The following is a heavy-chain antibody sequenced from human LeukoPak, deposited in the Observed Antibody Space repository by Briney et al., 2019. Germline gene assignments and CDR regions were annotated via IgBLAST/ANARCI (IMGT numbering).Heavy chain of an antibody. CDR1: GFTFSSYG. CDR3: AKPNLGYCSGGSCYTPWAFDI. Sequence: PGGSLRLSCAASGFTFSSYGMSWVRQAPGKGLEWVSAISGSGGSTYYADSVKGRFTISRDNSKNTLYLQMNSLRAEDTAVYYCAKPNLGYCSGGSCYTPWAFDIWGQGTMVTVSS. D-gene: IGHD2-15*01. V-gene: IGHV3-23*01. J-gene: IGHJ3*02. CDR2: ISGSGGST.